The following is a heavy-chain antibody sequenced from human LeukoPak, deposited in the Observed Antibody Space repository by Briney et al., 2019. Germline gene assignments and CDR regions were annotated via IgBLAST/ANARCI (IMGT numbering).Heavy chain of an antibody. CDR2: ISGSGGST. CDR3: AKGAASRGYTYVAN. D-gene: IGHD5-18*01. CDR1: AFTFRSYA. Sequence: GGSLRLSCAASAFTFRSYAMVWVRQAPGKGLEWVSTISGSGGSTYYSDSAKGRLTISRDNSNNTLYLQMNSLRAGDTAVYYCAKGAASRGYTYVANWGQGTLVTVTS. J-gene: IGHJ4*02. V-gene: IGHV3-23*01.